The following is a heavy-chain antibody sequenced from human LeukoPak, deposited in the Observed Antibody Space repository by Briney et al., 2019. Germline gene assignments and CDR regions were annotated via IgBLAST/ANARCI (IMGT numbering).Heavy chain of an antibody. CDR1: GFTFSSYA. CDR3: AKDLVAWTVGPIHL. Sequence: GGSLRLSCAASGFTFSSYAMHWVRQAPGKGLEGVAVISYDGSYKYYADSVKGRFTISRDNSKNTLYLQMNSLRAEDTAVYYCAKDLVAWTVGPIHLWGQGTLVTVSS. V-gene: IGHV3-30*04. D-gene: IGHD1-26*01. CDR2: ISYDGSYK. J-gene: IGHJ1*01.